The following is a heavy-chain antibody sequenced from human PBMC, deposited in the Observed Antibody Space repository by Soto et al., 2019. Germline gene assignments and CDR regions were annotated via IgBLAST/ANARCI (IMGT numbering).Heavy chain of an antibody. CDR1: GGSLSGYY. V-gene: IGHV4-34*01. CDR3: ARATPGYCSGGSCYSGFDY. CDR2: INHSGST. D-gene: IGHD2-15*01. Sequence: QVQLQQWGAGLLKPSETLSLSCAVYGGSLSGYYWTWIRQPPGKGLAWSGEINHSGSTNYNPSLKSRVTISVDTSKKQFSLKLSSVTAADTAVYYCARATPGYCSGGSCYSGFDYWGQGTLVTVSS. J-gene: IGHJ4*02.